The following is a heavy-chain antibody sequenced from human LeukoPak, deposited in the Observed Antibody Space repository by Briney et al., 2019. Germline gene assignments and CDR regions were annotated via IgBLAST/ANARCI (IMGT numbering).Heavy chain of an antibody. CDR2: INPSGGST. V-gene: IGHV1-46*01. J-gene: IGHJ4*02. Sequence: GASVKVSCKASGYTFTSYYMHWVRQAPGQGLEWMGIINPSGGSTSYAQKFQRRVTMTRDTSTSTVYMELSRMRSEDTAVYYCARVVYSSSWYGYFDYWGQGTLVTVSS. CDR1: GYTFTSYY. CDR3: ARVVYSSSWYGYFDY. D-gene: IGHD6-13*01.